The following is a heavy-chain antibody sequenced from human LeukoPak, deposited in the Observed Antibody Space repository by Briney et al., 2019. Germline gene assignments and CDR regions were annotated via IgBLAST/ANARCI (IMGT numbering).Heavy chain of an antibody. CDR3: ARHSHGSGSYRSS. V-gene: IGHV4-34*01. J-gene: IGHJ4*02. D-gene: IGHD3-10*01. Sequence: SETLSLTCAVSGGSFSGHYWNWIRQPPGKGLEWIGEINHGGSTNYNPSLKSRVTISVDTSQNQFSLRLTSVTAADTAMYYCARHSHGSGSYRSSWGQGTLVIVSS. CDR2: INHGGST. CDR1: GGSFSGHY.